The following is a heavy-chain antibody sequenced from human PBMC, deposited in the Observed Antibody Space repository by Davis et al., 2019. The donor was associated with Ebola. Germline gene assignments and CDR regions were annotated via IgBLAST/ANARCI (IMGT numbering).Heavy chain of an antibody. J-gene: IGHJ4*02. D-gene: IGHD5-18*01. V-gene: IGHV3-73*01. CDR1: GFTFSGSV. CDR2: IRSKANSYAT. Sequence: GESLKISCAASGFTFSGSVMHWVRQASGKGLEWVGRIRSKANSYATAYAASVKGRFTISRDDSRNTAYLQMNSLKTEDTAVYYCTTTSGDTASDYWGQGTLVTVSS. CDR3: TTTSGDTASDY.